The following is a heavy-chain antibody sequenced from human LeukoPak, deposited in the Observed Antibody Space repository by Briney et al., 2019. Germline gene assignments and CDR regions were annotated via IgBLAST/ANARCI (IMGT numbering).Heavy chain of an antibody. J-gene: IGHJ6*03. D-gene: IGHD1-26*01. CDR1: GGSFSGYY. CDR3: ARQVGATRYYYYYMDV. CDR2: INHRGST. Sequence: SETLSLTCAVYGGSFSGYYWSWIRQPPGKGLEWIGEINHRGSTNYNPSLKSRVTISVDTSKNQFSLKLSSVTAADTAVYYCARQVGATRYYYYYMDVWGKGTTVNISS. V-gene: IGHV4-34*01.